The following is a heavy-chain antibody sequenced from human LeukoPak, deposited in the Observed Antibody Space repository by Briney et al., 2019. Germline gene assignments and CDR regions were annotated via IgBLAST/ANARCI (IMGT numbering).Heavy chain of an antibody. CDR3: AREKSNSGYDPHFDC. CDR1: GFTFSSYW. V-gene: IGHV3-74*01. CDR2: INSDGSST. D-gene: IGHD5-12*01. Sequence: PGGSLRLSCAASGFTFSSYWMHWVRQAPGKGLVWVSRINSDGSSTSYADSVKGRFTISRDNAKNTLYLQMNSLRAEDTAVYYCAREKSNSGYDPHFDCWGQGTLVTVSS. J-gene: IGHJ4*02.